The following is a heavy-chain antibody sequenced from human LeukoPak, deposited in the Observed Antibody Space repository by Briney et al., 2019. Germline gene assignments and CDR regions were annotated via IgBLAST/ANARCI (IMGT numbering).Heavy chain of an antibody. D-gene: IGHD3-10*01. CDR3: ARGELLFGDYYMDV. V-gene: IGHV1-2*02. J-gene: IGHJ6*03. CDR2: INPNSGGT. CDR1: GYTFTGYY. Sequence: ASVKVSCKASGYTFTGYYMHWVRQAPGQGLEWMGWINPNSGGTNYAQKFQGRVTMTRDTSISTAYMELSSLRSDDTAVYYCARGELLFGDYYMDVWGKGTTVTISS.